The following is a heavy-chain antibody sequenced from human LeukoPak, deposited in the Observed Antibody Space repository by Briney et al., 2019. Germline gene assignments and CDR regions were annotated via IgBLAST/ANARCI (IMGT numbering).Heavy chain of an antibody. CDR3: TTILNDDCDYFDY. J-gene: IGHJ4*02. V-gene: IGHV3-15*01. CDR1: GFTFKNAW. D-gene: IGHD1-1*01. Sequence: GGSLRFSCAASGFTFKNAWMSWVRQAPGKGLEWVGRIKSKAHGGTTDYAAPVKDRFTISRDDSKNTLYLQMNSLKTEDTAVYYCTTILNDDCDYFDYWGEGVPVTASS. CDR2: IKSKAHGGTT.